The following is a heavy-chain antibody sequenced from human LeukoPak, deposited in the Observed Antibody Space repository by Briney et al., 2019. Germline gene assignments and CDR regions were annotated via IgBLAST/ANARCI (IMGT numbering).Heavy chain of an antibody. CDR1: GFTFSSYA. D-gene: IGHD3-10*01. Sequence: PGGSLRLSCAASGFTFSSYAMHWVRQAPGKGLEWVAVISYDGSNKYYADSVKGRFTISRDNSKNTLYLQMNSLRAEDTAVYYCARAGDYYGSGSDYYYYGMDVWSKGTTVTVSS. V-gene: IGHV3-30*04. J-gene: IGHJ6*04. CDR3: ARAGDYYGSGSDYYYYGMDV. CDR2: ISYDGSNK.